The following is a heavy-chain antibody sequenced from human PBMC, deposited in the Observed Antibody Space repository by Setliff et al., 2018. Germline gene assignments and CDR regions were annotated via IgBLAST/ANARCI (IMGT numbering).Heavy chain of an antibody. J-gene: IGHJ6*03. CDR1: GGSISSGNYY. Sequence: SETLSLTCRVSGGSISSGNYYWGLIRQTPGKGLEWVATIYYSGSTYSNPSLKSRIIISVDAPDNQFSVKLSSVTAADTAVVYCARHKSNGSGSYPSLYMDVWGKGIMVTVSS. D-gene: IGHD3-10*01. V-gene: IGHV4-39*01. CDR2: IYYSGST. CDR3: ARHKSNGSGSYPSLYMDV.